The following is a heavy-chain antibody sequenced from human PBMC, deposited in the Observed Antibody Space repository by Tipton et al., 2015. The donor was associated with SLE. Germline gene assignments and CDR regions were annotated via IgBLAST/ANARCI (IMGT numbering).Heavy chain of an antibody. CDR1: GGSISSGGYY. CDR2: INHSGST. Sequence: TLSLTCTVSGGSISSGGYYWSWIRQPPGKGLEWIGEINHSGSTNYNPSLKSRVTISVDTSKNQFSLKLSSVTAADTAVYYCAREGGYCSGGSCYSDYWGQGTLVTVSS. J-gene: IGHJ4*02. D-gene: IGHD2-15*01. CDR3: AREGGYCSGGSCYSDY. V-gene: IGHV4-39*07.